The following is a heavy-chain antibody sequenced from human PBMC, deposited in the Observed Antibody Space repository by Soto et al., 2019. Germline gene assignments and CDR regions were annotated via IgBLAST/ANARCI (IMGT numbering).Heavy chain of an antibody. D-gene: IGHD5-12*01. CDR2: IYYSGST. CDR3: ARDGAYSGYDYLDY. J-gene: IGHJ4*02. V-gene: IGHV4-30-4*01. CDR1: GGSISSGDYY. Sequence: TSETLSLTCTVSGGSISSGDYYWSWIRQPPGKGLEWIGYIYYSGSTYYNPSLKSRVTISVDTSKNQFSLKLSSGTAADTAVYYCARDGAYSGYDYLDYWGQGTLVTVSS.